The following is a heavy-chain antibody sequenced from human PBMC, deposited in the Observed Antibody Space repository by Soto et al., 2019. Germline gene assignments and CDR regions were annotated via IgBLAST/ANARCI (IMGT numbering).Heavy chain of an antibody. D-gene: IGHD2-15*01. CDR2: VNSDGSNT. V-gene: IGHV3-74*01. CDR1: GFTFSNYW. Sequence: EGQLEESGGGLVQPGGSLRLSCAASGFTFSNYWMHWVRQVSGKGLEWVSYVNSDGSNTKYADSVKGRFTISRDNAKSMLFLQADSLRADDTAVYYCTRRRYCTDASCYNSRFDPWGQGTLVTVSS. J-gene: IGHJ5*02. CDR3: TRRRYCTDASCYNSRFDP.